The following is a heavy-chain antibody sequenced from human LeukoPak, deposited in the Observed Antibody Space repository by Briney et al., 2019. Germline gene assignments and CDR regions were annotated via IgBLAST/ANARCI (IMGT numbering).Heavy chain of an antibody. J-gene: IGHJ4*02. CDR3: ARGNYYDSSGYTYYFDY. D-gene: IGHD3-22*01. CDR2: IYHSGST. CDR1: GGSISSGGYS. Sequence: SETLSLTCAVSGGSISSGGYSWSWIRQPPGKGLEWIGYIYHSGSTYYNPSLKSRVTISVDRSKNQFSLKLSSVTAADTAVYYCARGNYYDSSGYTYYFDYWGQGTLVAVSS. V-gene: IGHV4-30-2*01.